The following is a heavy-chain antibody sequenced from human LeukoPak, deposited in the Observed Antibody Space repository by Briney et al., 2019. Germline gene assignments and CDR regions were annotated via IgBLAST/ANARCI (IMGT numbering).Heavy chain of an antibody. J-gene: IGHJ4*02. V-gene: IGHV4-34*01. CDR2: INHSGST. CDR1: GGSSSGYY. CDR3: AINDSSGSDY. Sequence: SETLSLTCAVYGGSSSGYYWSWIRQPPGKGLEWIGEINHSGSTNYNPSLKSRVTISVDTSKNQFSLKLSSVTAADTAVYYCAINDSSGSDYWGQGTLVTVSS. D-gene: IGHD3-22*01.